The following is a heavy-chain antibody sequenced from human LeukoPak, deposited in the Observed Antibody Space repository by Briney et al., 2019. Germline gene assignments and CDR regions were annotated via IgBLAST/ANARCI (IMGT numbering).Heavy chain of an antibody. CDR3: ARDTVYYGNDGPFDY. CDR2: ISYDGNNQ. CDR1: GFTFSSYT. V-gene: IGHV3-30*04. J-gene: IGHJ4*02. D-gene: IGHD3-10*01. Sequence: AGGSLRLSCAASGFTFSSYTMHWVRQAPGKGLEWVAFISYDGNNQYYPDSVKGRFTISRDNSKNKLYLQMNSLRVEDTALYYCARDTVYYGNDGPFDYWGQGTLVTVSS.